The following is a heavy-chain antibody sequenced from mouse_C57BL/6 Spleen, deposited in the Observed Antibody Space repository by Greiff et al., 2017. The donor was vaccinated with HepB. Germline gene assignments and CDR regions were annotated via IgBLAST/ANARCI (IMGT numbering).Heavy chain of an antibody. Sequence: EVKLMESGGDLVKPGGSLKLSCAASGFTFSSYGMSWVRQTPDKRLEWVATISSGGSYTYYPDSVKGRFTISRDNAKNTLYLQMSSLKSEDTAMYYCARRVGWYFDVWGTGTTVTVSS. D-gene: IGHD1-1*01. CDR3: ARRVGWYFDV. V-gene: IGHV5-6*02. CDR2: ISSGGSYT. CDR1: GFTFSSYG. J-gene: IGHJ1*03.